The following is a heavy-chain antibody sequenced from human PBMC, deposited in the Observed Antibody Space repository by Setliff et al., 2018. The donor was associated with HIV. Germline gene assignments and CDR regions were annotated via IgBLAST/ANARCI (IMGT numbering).Heavy chain of an antibody. CDR2: IYYGGST. V-gene: IGHV4-39*02. Sequence: PETLSLTCTVYGASISNSNSYWGWIRQPPGKRLEWLGRIYYGGSTSYNPSLSSRLTISVDTSKNQVSLRLSSVTAADTGVYYCARGGGFWSGQLDFWAQGTLVTSPQ. CDR3: ARGGGFWSGQLDF. CDR1: GASISNSNSY. J-gene: IGHJ4*02. D-gene: IGHD3-3*01.